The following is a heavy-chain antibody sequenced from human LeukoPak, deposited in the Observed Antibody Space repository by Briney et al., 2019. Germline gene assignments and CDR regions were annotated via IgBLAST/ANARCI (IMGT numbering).Heavy chain of an antibody. V-gene: IGHV3-23*01. J-gene: IGHJ4*02. CDR3: ATGTVVTPTRGNY. D-gene: IGHD4-23*01. CDR1: GFTFSRHG. Sequence: GGSLRLSCAASGFTFSRHGMNWVRQAPGKGLEWVSDISPSGDILYYADSVKGQFTISRDNFKNTVHLQMDSLKTEDTAVYYCATGTVVTPTRGNYWGQGTLVTVSS. CDR2: ISPSGDIL.